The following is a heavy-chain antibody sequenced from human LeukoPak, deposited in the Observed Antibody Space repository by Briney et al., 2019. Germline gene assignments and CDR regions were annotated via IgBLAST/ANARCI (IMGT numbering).Heavy chain of an antibody. Sequence: PSETLSLTCTVSGGSISSYYWSWIRQPPGKGLEWIGSIYYSGSTYYNPSLKSRVTISVDTSKNQFSLKLSSVTAADTAVYYCARKTTVTTPYFDYWGQGTLVTVSS. CDR3: ARKTTVTTPYFDY. CDR2: IYYSGST. J-gene: IGHJ4*02. D-gene: IGHD4-17*01. V-gene: IGHV4-39*07. CDR1: GGSISSYY.